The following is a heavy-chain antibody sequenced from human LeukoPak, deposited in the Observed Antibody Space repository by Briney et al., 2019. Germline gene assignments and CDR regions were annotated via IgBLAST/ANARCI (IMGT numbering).Heavy chain of an antibody. CDR2: ISAYNGNT. Sequence: ASVTVSCKASGYTFTSYGISWVRQAPGQGLEWMGWISAYNGNTNYAQKLQGRVTMTTDTSTSTAYMELRSLRSDDTAVYYCARDSKVRGVIMWEYYYYGMDVWGQGTTVTVSS. J-gene: IGHJ6*02. D-gene: IGHD3-10*01. CDR3: ARDSKVRGVIMWEYYYYGMDV. CDR1: GYTFTSYG. V-gene: IGHV1-18*01.